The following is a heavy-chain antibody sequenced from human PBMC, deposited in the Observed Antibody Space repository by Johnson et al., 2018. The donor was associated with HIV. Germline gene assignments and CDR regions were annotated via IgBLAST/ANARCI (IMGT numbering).Heavy chain of an antibody. J-gene: IGHJ3*02. CDR1: GFTFSSYA. CDR2: ISGSGGST. D-gene: IGHD3-16*02. CDR3: AKEEDIWRLGRYRAFDI. Sequence: VQLVESGGGLVQPGGSLRLSCAASGFTFSSYAMSWVRQAPGKGLEWVSAISGSGGSTYYADSVKGRFTISRDNSKNTLYLQMNSLGAEDTAVYYCAKEEDIWRLGRYRAFDIWCQGTMVTVSS. V-gene: IGHV3-23*04.